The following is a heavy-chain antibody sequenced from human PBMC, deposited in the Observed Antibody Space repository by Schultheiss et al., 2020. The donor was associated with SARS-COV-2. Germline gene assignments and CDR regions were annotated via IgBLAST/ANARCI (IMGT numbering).Heavy chain of an antibody. D-gene: IGHD6-19*01. Sequence: GGSLRLSCTASGFSFAAYGMSWVRLAPGKGLEWVSAISGGGGTTDYADSVKGRFTISRDNSKNTLYLQMNSLRAEDTAVYYCARPYSSAWHFSDYWGQGTLVTVSS. V-gene: IGHV3-23*01. CDR3: ARPYSSAWHFSDY. J-gene: IGHJ4*02. CDR1: GFSFAAYG. CDR2: ISGGGGTT.